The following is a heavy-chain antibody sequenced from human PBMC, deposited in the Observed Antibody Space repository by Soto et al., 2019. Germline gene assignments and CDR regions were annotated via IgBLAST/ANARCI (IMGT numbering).Heavy chain of an antibody. CDR3: ARDRVGSWGDYATCFDY. V-gene: IGHV1-69*01. D-gene: IGHD4-17*01. CDR1: GGTFSSYA. Sequence: QVQLVQSGAAVKKPGSSVKVSCKASGGTFSSYAISWVRQAPGQGLEWMGGIIPIFGTANYAQKFQGRVTITADESTNTAYMELSSLRSEDTAVYYCARDRVGSWGDYATCFDYWGQGTLVTVSS. CDR2: IIPIFGTA. J-gene: IGHJ4*02.